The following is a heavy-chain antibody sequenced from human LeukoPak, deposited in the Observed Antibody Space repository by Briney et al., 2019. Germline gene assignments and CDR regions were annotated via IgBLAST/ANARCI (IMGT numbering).Heavy chain of an antibody. CDR2: INWNGGST. Sequence: GGSLRLSCAASGFTFDDYGMGWVRQAPGKGLEWVSGINWNGGSTGYADSVKGRFTISRDNAKNSLYLQMNSLRAEDTALYYCARDDYGSGSMNHIDCWGQGTLVTVSS. CDR3: ARDDYGSGSMNHIDC. J-gene: IGHJ4*02. V-gene: IGHV3-20*04. CDR1: GFTFDDYG. D-gene: IGHD3-10*01.